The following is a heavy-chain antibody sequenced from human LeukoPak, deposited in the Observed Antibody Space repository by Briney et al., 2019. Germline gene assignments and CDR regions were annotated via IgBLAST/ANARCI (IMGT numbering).Heavy chain of an antibody. CDR1: GYSFTSYW. CDR2: IYPGDSDT. J-gene: IGHJ1*01. D-gene: IGHD2/OR15-2a*01. V-gene: IGHV5-51*01. CDR3: ASGYLEYSIYFQH. Sequence: GESLKVSCKGSGYSFTSYWIGWLRQMPGKGLEWMGIIYPGDSDTRYSPSFQGQVTISADKSISTAYLQWSSLKASDTAMYYCASGYLEYSIYFQHWGQGTLVTVSS.